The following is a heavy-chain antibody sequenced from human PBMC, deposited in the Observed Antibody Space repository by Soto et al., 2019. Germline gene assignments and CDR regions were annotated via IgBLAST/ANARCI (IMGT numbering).Heavy chain of an antibody. V-gene: IGHV4-39*01. CDR2: IYYSGST. J-gene: IGHJ4*02. Sequence: QMQLQESGPGLVKPSETLSLTCTVSGGSISRNSYYWGWIRQPPGKGLEWIGSIYYSGSTYYNPSLKSRVTRSVDTSKNQFPLKLSSVTAADTAVYYCARHDWNGVDYWGQGTLVTVSS. CDR3: ARHDWNGVDY. D-gene: IGHD1-1*01. CDR1: GGSISRNSYY.